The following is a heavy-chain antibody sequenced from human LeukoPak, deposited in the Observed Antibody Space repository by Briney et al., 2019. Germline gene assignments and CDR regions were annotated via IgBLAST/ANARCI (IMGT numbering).Heavy chain of an antibody. D-gene: IGHD3-10*01. J-gene: IGHJ4*02. V-gene: IGHV3-15*01. CDR2: IKSKTDGGTT. Sequence: GRSLRLSCTTSGFTFGDYTMSWFRQAPGKGLEWVSRIKSKTDGGTTDYAAPVKGRFTISRDDSKNTLYLQMNSLKTEDTAVYYCTTGVWFGEEYFDYWGQGTLVTVSS. CDR1: GFTFGDYT. CDR3: TTGVWFGEEYFDY.